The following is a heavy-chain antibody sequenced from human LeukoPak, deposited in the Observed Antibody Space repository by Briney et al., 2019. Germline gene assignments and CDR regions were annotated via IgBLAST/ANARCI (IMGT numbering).Heavy chain of an antibody. Sequence: GESLKISCKGSGYRFTSYWIGWVRQMPGKGLEWMGIIYPGDSDTRYSPSFQGQVTISADKSISTAYLQWSSLKASDTAMYYCVAYSSGWYGLFDYWGQGTLVTVSS. CDR3: VAYSSGWYGLFDY. CDR2: IYPGDSDT. J-gene: IGHJ4*02. V-gene: IGHV5-51*01. CDR1: GYRFTSYW. D-gene: IGHD6-19*01.